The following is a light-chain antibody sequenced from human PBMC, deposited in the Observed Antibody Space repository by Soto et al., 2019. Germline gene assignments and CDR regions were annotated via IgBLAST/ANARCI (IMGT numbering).Light chain of an antibody. V-gene: IGKV1-27*01. CDR3: QQYNDYSWT. CDR1: QDISIY. J-gene: IGKJ1*01. CDR2: AAS. Sequence: DIQMTQSPSSLSSSILDRFTITFLASQDISIYLAWFQQKPGKVPRLLIYAASTLQSGVPSRFSGSGSGTDFTLTISSLQPDDVAIYYCQQYNDYSWTFGQGTKVDIK.